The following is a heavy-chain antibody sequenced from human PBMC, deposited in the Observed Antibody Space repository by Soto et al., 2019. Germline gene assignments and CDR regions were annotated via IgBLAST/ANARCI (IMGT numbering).Heavy chain of an antibody. V-gene: IGHV1-2*02. Sequence: ASVKVSCKASGYTFTGYYVHWVREAPGQGLEWMGWINPETGGTSYAQKFQGRVTLSRDTSINTAYLELSSLRFDDAAVYYCARAENYGGQAYGMDVWGQGTTVTVSS. J-gene: IGHJ6*02. CDR2: INPETGGT. D-gene: IGHD1-7*01. CDR3: ARAENYGGQAYGMDV. CDR1: GYTFTGYY.